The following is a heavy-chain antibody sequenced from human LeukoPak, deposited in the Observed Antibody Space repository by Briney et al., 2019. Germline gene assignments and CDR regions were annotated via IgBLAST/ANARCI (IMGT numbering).Heavy chain of an antibody. J-gene: IGHJ4*02. CDR2: ISGYNGNT. CDR1: GYTFGSYY. V-gene: IGHV1-18*01. CDR3: ARTHDFWSARKGDYFDP. Sequence: ASVKVSCKASGYTFGSYYISWVRQAPGQGLEWMGRISGYNGNTNYAQKFQGRITMTVDTSTTTVYMELKSLRSDDTAVYYCARTHDFWSARKGDYFDPWGQGTLVTVSS. D-gene: IGHD3-3*01.